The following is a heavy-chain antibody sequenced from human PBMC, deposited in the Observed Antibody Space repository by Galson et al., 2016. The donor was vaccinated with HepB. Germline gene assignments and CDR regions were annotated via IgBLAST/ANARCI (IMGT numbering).Heavy chain of an antibody. CDR1: GFSLSSPAVG. CDR2: IYWDDDK. V-gene: IGHV2-5*02. J-gene: IGHJ4*02. CDR3: AHGSGWLSDY. D-gene: IGHD6-19*01. Sequence: PALVKPTQTLTLTCTFSGFSLSSPAVGVGWIRQPPGKALEWLALIYWDDDKQYNASPRSRLTITKDSSRNQVVLTMTSMDPVDTATYYCAHGSGWLSDYWGQGILVTVSS.